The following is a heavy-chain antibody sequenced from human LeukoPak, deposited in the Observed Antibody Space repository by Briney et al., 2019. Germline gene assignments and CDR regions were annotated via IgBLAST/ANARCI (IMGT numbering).Heavy chain of an antibody. Sequence: SETLSLTCTVSGGSICSYYWSWIRQPAGKGVEWIGRIYTSGSTNYNPSLKSRVTMSVDTSKNQFSLKLSSVTAADTAVYYCARVDCSSTSCYGYWFDPWGQGTLVTVSS. J-gene: IGHJ5*02. CDR1: GGSICSYY. D-gene: IGHD2-2*01. V-gene: IGHV4-4*07. CDR3: ARVDCSSTSCYGYWFDP. CDR2: IYTSGST.